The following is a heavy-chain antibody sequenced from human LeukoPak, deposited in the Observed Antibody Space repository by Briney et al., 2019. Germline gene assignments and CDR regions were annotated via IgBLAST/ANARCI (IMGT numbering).Heavy chain of an antibody. D-gene: IGHD3-22*01. Sequence: ASVKVSCKASGYTFTSYYMHWVRRAPGQGLEWMGWINPNSGGTNYAQKFQGRVTMTRDTSISTAYMELSRLRSDDTAVYYCARVVNYYDSSGYPMAYFDYWGQGTLVTVSS. CDR2: INPNSGGT. CDR1: GYTFTSYY. CDR3: ARVVNYYDSSGYPMAYFDY. V-gene: IGHV1-2*02. J-gene: IGHJ4*02.